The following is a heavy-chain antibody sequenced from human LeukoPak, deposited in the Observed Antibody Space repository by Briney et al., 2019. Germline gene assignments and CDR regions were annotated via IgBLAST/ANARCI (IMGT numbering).Heavy chain of an antibody. Sequence: GGSLRLSCAASGFTFSSYSMNWVRQAPGKGLEWVSSISSSSSYIYYADSVKGRFTISRDNAKNSLYLQMNSLRAEDTAVYYCARDQGGPDTMVRGHAVIHDAFDIWGQGTMVTVSS. D-gene: IGHD3-10*01. V-gene: IGHV3-21*01. CDR2: ISSSSSYI. CDR3: ARDQGGPDTMVRGHAVIHDAFDI. J-gene: IGHJ3*02. CDR1: GFTFSSYS.